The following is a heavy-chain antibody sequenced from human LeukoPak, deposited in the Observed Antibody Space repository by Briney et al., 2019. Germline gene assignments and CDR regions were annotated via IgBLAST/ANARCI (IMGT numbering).Heavy chain of an antibody. CDR2: ISYDGSNK. V-gene: IGHV3-30*18. D-gene: IGHD3-10*01. CDR1: GFTFSSYG. CDR3: AKDLQRGITMVRGAVDP. J-gene: IGHJ5*02. Sequence: PGRSLRLSCAASGFTFSSYGMHWVRQAPGKGLEWVAVISYDGSNKYYADSVKGRFTISRDNSKNTLYLQMNSLRAEDTAVYYCAKDLQRGITMVRGAVDPWGQGTLVTASS.